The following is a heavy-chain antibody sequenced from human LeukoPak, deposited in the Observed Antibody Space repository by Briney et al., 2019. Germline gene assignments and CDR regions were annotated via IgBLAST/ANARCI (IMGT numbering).Heavy chain of an antibody. CDR3: AKDFRQWLGYWYFDL. D-gene: IGHD6-19*01. V-gene: IGHV3-23*01. CDR1: GFTFSNYA. Sequence: GGSLRLSCAASGFTFSNYAMSWVRQAPGKGLEWVSAISGSGGSTDHADSVKGRFTISRDNSRNTLYLQMNSLRAEDTAVYHCAKDFRQWLGYWYFDLWGRGTLVTVSS. J-gene: IGHJ2*01. CDR2: ISGSGGST.